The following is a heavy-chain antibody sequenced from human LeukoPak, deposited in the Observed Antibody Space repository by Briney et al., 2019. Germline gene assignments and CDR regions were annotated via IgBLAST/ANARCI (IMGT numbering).Heavy chain of an antibody. CDR3: ARHISELRYFDWLCYFDY. J-gene: IGHJ4*02. V-gene: IGHV4-61*02. D-gene: IGHD3-9*01. CDR1: GGSISSGSYY. Sequence: PSQTLSLTCTVSGGSISSGSYYWSWIRQPAGKGLEWIGRIYTSGSTYYNPSLKSRVTISVGTSKNQFSLKLSSVTAADTAVYYCARHISELRYFDWLCYFDYWGQGTLVTVSS. CDR2: IYTSGST.